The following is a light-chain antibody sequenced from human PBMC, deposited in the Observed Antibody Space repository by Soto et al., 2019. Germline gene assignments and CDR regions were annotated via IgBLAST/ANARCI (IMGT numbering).Light chain of an antibody. CDR2: DAS. V-gene: IGKV1-5*01. Sequence: DIHLTQTPSPLSASVGDEVTITCRASQTISRWLAWYQQKPGRAPKLLIYDASTLESGVPSRFSGSGSETEFTLTISRLQPDDFATYFCHSRAFGQGTRLEIK. CDR3: HSRA. CDR1: QTISRW. J-gene: IGKJ5*01.